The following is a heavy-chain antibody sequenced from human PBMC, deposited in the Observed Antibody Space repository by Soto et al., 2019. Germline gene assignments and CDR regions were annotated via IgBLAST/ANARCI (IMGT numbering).Heavy chain of an antibody. CDR3: ARDKDRQQLGVNYYYILDV. Sequence: QFQLRQSGAEVKKPGSSVKVSCKASGGTFSTPAISWVRQAPGEGVEWVGGIIPVFATPDYAHKFQGRVTISADESTTTAYLELTSLTTDDTAVYYCARDKDRQQLGVNYYYILDVWGQGTAIPVSS. CDR2: IIPVFATP. J-gene: IGHJ6*02. V-gene: IGHV1-69*12. D-gene: IGHD3-3*02. CDR1: GGTFSTPA.